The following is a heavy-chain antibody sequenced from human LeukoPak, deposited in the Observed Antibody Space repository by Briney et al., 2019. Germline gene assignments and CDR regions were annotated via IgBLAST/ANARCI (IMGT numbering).Heavy chain of an antibody. Sequence: GGSLRLSCAASGFTFSSYSMNWVRQAPGKGLEWVSSISSSSSYIYYADSVKGRFTISRDNAKNSLYLQMNSLRAEDTAVYYCARDSGDYGGNSHWGQGTLVTVSS. CDR3: ARDSGDYGGNSH. CDR2: ISSSSSYI. J-gene: IGHJ4*02. V-gene: IGHV3-21*04. D-gene: IGHD4-23*01. CDR1: GFTFSSYS.